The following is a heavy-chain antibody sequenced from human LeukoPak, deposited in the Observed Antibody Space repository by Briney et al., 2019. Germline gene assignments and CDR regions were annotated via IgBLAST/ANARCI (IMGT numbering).Heavy chain of an antibody. CDR3: ARDSIVDGAFDI. D-gene: IGHD5-24*01. V-gene: IGHV3-48*03. CDR1: GSTFSSYE. Sequence: GGSLRLSCAASGSTFSSYEMNWVRPAPGKGLEWVSYISSRGTTIYNADSVKGRFTISRDNAKNSLYLQMNSLRAEDTAVYYCARDSIVDGAFDIWGQGTMVTVSS. J-gene: IGHJ3*02. CDR2: ISSRGTTI.